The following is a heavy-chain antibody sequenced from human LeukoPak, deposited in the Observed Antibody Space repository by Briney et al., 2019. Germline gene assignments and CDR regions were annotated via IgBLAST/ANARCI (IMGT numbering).Heavy chain of an antibody. D-gene: IGHD2-8*02. J-gene: IGHJ4*02. CDR3: ARGPNTGGHDY. CDR1: GYTFTDYY. V-gene: IGHV1-2*02. CDR2: INPYGGGT. Sequence: ASVKVSCKPSGYTFTDYYIHWMRQAPGQGLEWMGWINPYGGGTIFARKFQGRVTMTGDRSISTVYMDLTRLTSDDTAVYYCARGPNTGGHDYWGQGTLVTVSS.